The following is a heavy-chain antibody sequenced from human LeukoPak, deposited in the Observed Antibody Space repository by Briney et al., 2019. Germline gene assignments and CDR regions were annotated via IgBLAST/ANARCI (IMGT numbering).Heavy chain of an antibody. Sequence: SETLSLTCAVYGGSFSGYYWSWIRQPPGKGLEWIGEINHSGSTNYNPSLKSRVTISVDTSKNQFSLKLSSVTAADTAVYYCARASVGADVLDYWGQGTLVTVSS. CDR2: INHSGST. J-gene: IGHJ4*02. D-gene: IGHD1-26*01. CDR3: ARASVGADVLDY. CDR1: GGSFSGYY. V-gene: IGHV4-34*01.